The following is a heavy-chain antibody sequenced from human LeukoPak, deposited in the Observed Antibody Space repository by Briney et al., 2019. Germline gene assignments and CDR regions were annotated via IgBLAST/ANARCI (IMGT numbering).Heavy chain of an antibody. CDR3: AKDKAATLGAYYFVY. D-gene: IGHD2-15*01. J-gene: IGHJ4*02. CDR2: ISGSGGST. Sequence: GGSLRLSCAASGFTFSSYAMSWVRQAPGKGLEWVSAISGSGGSTYYADSVKGRFTISRDNSKNTLYLQMNSLRAEDTAVYYCAKDKAATLGAYYFVYWGQGTLVTVSS. CDR1: GFTFSSYA. V-gene: IGHV3-23*01.